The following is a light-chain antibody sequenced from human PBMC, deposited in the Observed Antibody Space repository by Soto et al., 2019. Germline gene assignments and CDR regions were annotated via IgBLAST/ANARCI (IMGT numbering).Light chain of an antibody. V-gene: IGKV3-15*01. CDR3: KQYNSWHT. J-gene: IGKJ1*01. Sequence: EIVMTQSPATLSVSPGERATLSCRASQSVSSNLAWYQQKPGQAPRLLIYGASTRTTGIPARFSGSGSGTKFTLTISSLQSEDFAVYYCKQYNSWHTFGQGTKVDIK. CDR1: QSVSSN. CDR2: GAS.